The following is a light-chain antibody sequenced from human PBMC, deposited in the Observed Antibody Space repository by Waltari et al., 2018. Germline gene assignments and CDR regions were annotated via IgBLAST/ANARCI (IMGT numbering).Light chain of an antibody. J-gene: IGKJ4*01. Sequence: EIVMTQSPATLSLSPGETATLSCRASESVGSYLAWYQQKPGQAPKVLVRSAYFRAAGIPDRFSGSGSGTDFTLTISTVEPEDAGVYHCQQYHALLITFGGGTKVEIK. CDR1: ESVGSY. CDR3: QQYHALLIT. CDR2: SAY. V-gene: IGKV3D-15*03.